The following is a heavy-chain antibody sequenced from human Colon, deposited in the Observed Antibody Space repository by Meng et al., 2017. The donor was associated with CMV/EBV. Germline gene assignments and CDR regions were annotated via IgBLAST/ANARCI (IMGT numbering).Heavy chain of an antibody. Sequence: GGSLRLSCVASGFTVSGKDMSWVGQPQGEGLHWISVFHGTGDTYYADSVKGRFTVSIDRSKNRVYLQMNSLRPEDTAVYYCARAGMWGYVVRGVNGYYYGMDVWGQGTTVTVSS. CDR2: FHGTGDT. D-gene: IGHD3-10*01. CDR1: GFTVSGKD. J-gene: IGHJ6*02. CDR3: ARAGMWGYVVRGVNGYYYGMDV. V-gene: IGHV3-66*02.